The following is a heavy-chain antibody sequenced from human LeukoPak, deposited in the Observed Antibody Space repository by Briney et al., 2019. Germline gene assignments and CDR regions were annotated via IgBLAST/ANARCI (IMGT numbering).Heavy chain of an antibody. Sequence: SETLSLTCTVSGYSISSGYYWGWIRQSPGKGLEWIGSIYHSGSTYYNPSLKSRVTISVDTSKNQFSLKLSSVTAADAAVYYCARDYNRNDFYGDYRYLQHWGQGTLVTVSS. CDR1: GYSISSGYY. CDR2: IYHSGST. D-gene: IGHD4-17*01. J-gene: IGHJ1*01. CDR3: ARDYNRNDFYGDYRYLQH. V-gene: IGHV4-38-2*02.